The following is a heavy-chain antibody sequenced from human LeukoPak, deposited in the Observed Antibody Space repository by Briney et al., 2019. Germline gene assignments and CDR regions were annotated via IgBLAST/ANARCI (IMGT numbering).Heavy chain of an antibody. CDR2: TFNSGST. V-gene: IGHV4-59*01. CDR3: SRASPGAIYYYGMAV. D-gene: IGHD2/OR15-2a*01. CDR1: GASISKSY. Sequence: SETLSLTCTVSGASISKSYWNWIRQPPGKELEWIGCTFNSGSTRYNPSLGSRVTISEDTSRNQFSLRLTSVTAADTATYYCSRASPGAIYYYGMAVWGHGTTVTVSS. J-gene: IGHJ6*02.